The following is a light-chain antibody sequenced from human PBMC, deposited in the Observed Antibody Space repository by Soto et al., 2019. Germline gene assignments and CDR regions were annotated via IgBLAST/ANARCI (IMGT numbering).Light chain of an antibody. CDR3: QQYGSSPRFT. CDR1: QSVSSSY. V-gene: IGKV3-20*01. J-gene: IGKJ3*01. CDR2: GAS. Sequence: EIVLTQSPGTLSLSPGERATLSCRASQSVSSSYLAWYQQKPGQAPRLLIYGASSRATGIPDGFSGSGSGTDFTLTISRLEPEDFAVYYCQQYGSSPRFTFGPGTKWISN.